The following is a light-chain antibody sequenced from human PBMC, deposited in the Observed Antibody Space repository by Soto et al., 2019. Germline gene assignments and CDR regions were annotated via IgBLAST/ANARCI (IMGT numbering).Light chain of an antibody. V-gene: IGLV1-40*01. Sequence: QSVLTQPPSVTGAPGQRISISCTGSNSSIGAGYDVHWYQQLPGTAPKLLIYGNNSRPSGVPDRFSGSKSGTSSSLAITGLQPEDEADYYCQSYDGSLSGYVFGSGTKVTVL. J-gene: IGLJ1*01. CDR1: NSSIGAGYD. CDR2: GNN. CDR3: QSYDGSLSGYV.